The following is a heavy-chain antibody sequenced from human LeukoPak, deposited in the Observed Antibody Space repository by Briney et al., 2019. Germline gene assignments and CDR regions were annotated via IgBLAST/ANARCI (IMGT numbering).Heavy chain of an antibody. V-gene: IGHV1-8*01. J-gene: IGHJ4*02. Sequence: ASVKVSCKASGYTYTNYDIKWVRQATGQGLEWMGYMNPNSGNSAYAQKFQGRVTITTDASISTAYMELSGLRSEDTALYSCAREGLDYWGQGTLVTVSS. CDR2: MNPNSGNS. CDR1: GYTYTNYD. CDR3: AREGLDY.